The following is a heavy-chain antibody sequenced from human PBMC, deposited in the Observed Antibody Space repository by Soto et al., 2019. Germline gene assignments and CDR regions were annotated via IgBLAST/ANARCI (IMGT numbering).Heavy chain of an antibody. D-gene: IGHD6-13*01. CDR2: IVPIYRTA. Sequence: SVKVSCKASGGTFSSYRFNWVRQARGQGLEWLGGIVPIYRTADYAQKFQGRVTITADESTRTVYLELSSLKSQDTALYYCARDSGAKLSSSWGQGTLVTGSS. CDR1: GGTFSSYR. V-gene: IGHV1-69*13. CDR3: ARDSGAKLSSS. J-gene: IGHJ4*02.